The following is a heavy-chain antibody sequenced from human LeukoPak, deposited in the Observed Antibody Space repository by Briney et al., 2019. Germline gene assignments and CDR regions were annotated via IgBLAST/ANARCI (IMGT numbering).Heavy chain of an antibody. CDR2: ISGISGGGGST. CDR1: GFTFSTYA. V-gene: IGHV3-23*01. CDR3: VKLGRYQLPLDDF. J-gene: IGHJ4*02. Sequence: GGSLRLSCAASGFTFSTYAMSWVRQAPGKGLEWVSSISGISGGGGSTYYADSVKGRFTISRDNSKDTLYLQMNSLRGEDTAVYYCVKLGRYQLPLDDFWGQGTLVTVS. D-gene: IGHD2-2*01.